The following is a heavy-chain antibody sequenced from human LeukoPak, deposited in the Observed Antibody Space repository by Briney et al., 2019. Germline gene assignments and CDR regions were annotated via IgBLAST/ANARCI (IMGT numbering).Heavy chain of an antibody. CDR2: INPNSGGT. CDR1: GYTFTGYY. J-gene: IGHJ5*02. V-gene: IGHV1-2*02. D-gene: IGHD2-15*01. CDR3: ARDHCTGGSCSSNWFDP. Sequence: ASVKVSCKASGYTFTGYYMHWVRQAPGQGLEWMGWINPNSGGTNYAQKFQGRVTMTRDTSISTAYMELSRLRSDDTAVYYCARDHCTGGSCSSNWFDPWGQGTLVTVSS.